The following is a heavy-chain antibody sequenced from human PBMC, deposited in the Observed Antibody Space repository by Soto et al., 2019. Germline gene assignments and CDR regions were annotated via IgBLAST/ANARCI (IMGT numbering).Heavy chain of an antibody. V-gene: IGHV4-34*01. CDR3: ARLEGTYYYYGMDV. D-gene: IGHD1-1*01. CDR1: GGSFSGYY. CDR2: INHSGST. J-gene: IGHJ6*02. Sequence: SETLSLTCAVYGGSFSGYYWSWIRQPPGKGLEWIGEINHSGSTNYNPSLKSRVTISVDTSKNQFSLKLSSVTAADTAVYYCARLEGTYYYYGMDVWGQGTTVTVSS.